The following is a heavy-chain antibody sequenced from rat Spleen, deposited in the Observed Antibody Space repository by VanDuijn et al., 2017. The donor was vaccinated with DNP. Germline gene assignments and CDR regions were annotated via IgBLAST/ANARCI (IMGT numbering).Heavy chain of an antibody. V-gene: IGHV3-1*01. J-gene: IGHJ2*01. Sequence: EVHLQASGPGLVKPSQSRSLTCSVTDYSITDNYGGWIRKFAGNKMEWIGHISYSSITTYNPSTKSRISISRNTSKNQFFLKLNSVSTADTATYYCARWRIGPHYFDYWGQGVMVTVSS. CDR1: DYSITDNY. CDR2: ISYSSIT. D-gene: IGHD1-11*01. CDR3: ARWRIGPHYFDY.